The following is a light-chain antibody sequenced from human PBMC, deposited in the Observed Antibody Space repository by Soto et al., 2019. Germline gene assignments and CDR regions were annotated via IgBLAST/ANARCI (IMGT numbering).Light chain of an antibody. J-gene: IGKJ1*01. V-gene: IGKV1-8*01. CDR1: QGISSY. CDR2: AAS. CDR3: QQYSTYST. Sequence: AIRMTQSPSSFSASTGDRVTITCRASQGISSYLAWYQQKPGKAPKLLIYAASTLQSGVPSRFSGSGSGTEFTLTISSLPPDDFATYYCQQYSTYSTFGQGTKVDIK.